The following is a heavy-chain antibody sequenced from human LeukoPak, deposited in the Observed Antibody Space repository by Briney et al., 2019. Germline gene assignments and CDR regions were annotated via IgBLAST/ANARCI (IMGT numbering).Heavy chain of an antibody. Sequence: PSETLSLTCTVSGGSISSSSYYWGWIRQPPGKGLEWIGSIYYSGSTYYNPSLKSRVTISVDTSKNQFSLKLTSVTAADTAVYYCARERYDYVWGTKGEFDYWGQGTLVTVSS. V-gene: IGHV4-39*07. D-gene: IGHD3-16*01. CDR3: ARERYDYVWGTKGEFDY. J-gene: IGHJ4*02. CDR1: GGSISSSSYY. CDR2: IYYSGST.